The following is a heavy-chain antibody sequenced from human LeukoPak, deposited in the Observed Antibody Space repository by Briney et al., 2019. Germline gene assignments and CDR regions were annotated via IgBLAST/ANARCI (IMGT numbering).Heavy chain of an antibody. V-gene: IGHV5-51*01. CDR2: IYPGDSDT. CDR3: ARIAARSYYYYYYYMDV. D-gene: IGHD6-6*01. CDR1: GNSITTYW. J-gene: IGHJ6*03. Sequence: GESLKISCKAPGNSITTYWIGWVRQMPGKGLEWMGIIYPGDSDTRYSPSFQGQVTISADKSISTAYLRWSSLKASDTAMYYCARIAARSYYYYYYYMDVWGKGTTVTVSS.